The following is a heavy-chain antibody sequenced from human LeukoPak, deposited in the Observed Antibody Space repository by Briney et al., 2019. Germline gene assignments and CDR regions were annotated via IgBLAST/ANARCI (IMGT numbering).Heavy chain of an antibody. J-gene: IGHJ4*02. V-gene: IGHV3-9*01. CDR1: GFTFDDYA. CDR2: ISWNSGSI. D-gene: IGHD5-24*01. CDR3: AKDIGDGYSPFDY. Sequence: GRSLRLSCAASGFTFDDYAMHWVRQAPGKGLEWVSGISWNSGSIGYADSVKGRFTISRDNAKNSLYPQMNSLRAEDTALYYCAKDIGDGYSPFDYWGQGTLVTVSS.